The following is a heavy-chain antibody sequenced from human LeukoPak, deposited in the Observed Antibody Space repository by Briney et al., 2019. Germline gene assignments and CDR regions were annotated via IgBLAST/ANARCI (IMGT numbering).Heavy chain of an antibody. CDR1: GFTFSSYS. CDR2: ISSSSSYI. Sequence: PGGSLRLSCAASGFTFSSYSMNWVRQAPGKGLEWVSSISSSSSYIYYADSVKGRFTISRDNAKNSLYLQMNSLRAEDTAVYYCARDTRWFGEVLGYWGQGTLVTVSS. D-gene: IGHD3-10*01. CDR3: ARDTRWFGEVLGY. J-gene: IGHJ4*02. V-gene: IGHV3-21*01.